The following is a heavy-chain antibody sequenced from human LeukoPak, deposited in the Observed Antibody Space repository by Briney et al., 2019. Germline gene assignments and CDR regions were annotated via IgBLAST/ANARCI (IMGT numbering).Heavy chain of an antibody. CDR2: ITGSGAGT. Sequence: PGGSLRLSCAASGFTFSKFPMGWVRQAPGKGLEWVSSITGSGAGTSYADSVKGRFTISRDNSKNTLYLQMNSLRAEDTAVYYCTKDPNGDYVGAFDFWGQGTMVTVSS. CDR3: TKDPNGDYVGAFDF. V-gene: IGHV3-23*01. CDR1: GFTFSKFP. D-gene: IGHD4-17*01. J-gene: IGHJ3*01.